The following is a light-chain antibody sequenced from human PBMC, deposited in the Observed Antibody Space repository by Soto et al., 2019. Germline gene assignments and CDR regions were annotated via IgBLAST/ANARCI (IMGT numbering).Light chain of an antibody. CDR3: QQSYSSPPT. Sequence: DIQMTQSPASLSASVGDRVTITCRASQRISAYLNWYQHKPGKAPRLLIYTASSLQSGVPSRFSGSGSGTDFTLTISSLQPEDFATYYCQQSYSSPPTFGQGTKVAIK. V-gene: IGKV1-39*01. CDR2: TAS. J-gene: IGKJ1*01. CDR1: QRISAY.